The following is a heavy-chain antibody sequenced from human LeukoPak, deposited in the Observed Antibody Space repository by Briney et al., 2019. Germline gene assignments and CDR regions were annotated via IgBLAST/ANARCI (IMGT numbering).Heavy chain of an antibody. V-gene: IGHV4-34*01. J-gene: IGHJ5*02. CDR3: ARPPSSGWPTGFDP. D-gene: IGHD6-19*01. CDR1: GGSFIGYY. Sequence: SETLSLTCAVYGGSFIGYYWSWIRQPPGKGLEWIGEINHSGSTNYNPSLKSRVTISVDTSKNQFSLKLSSVTAADTAVYYCARPPSSGWPTGFDPWGQGTLVTVSS. CDR2: INHSGST.